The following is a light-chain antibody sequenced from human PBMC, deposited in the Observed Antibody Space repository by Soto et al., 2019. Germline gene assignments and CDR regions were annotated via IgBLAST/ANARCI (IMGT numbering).Light chain of an antibody. Sequence: DIQLTQSPSFLSASVGDRVTITCRASQGISTYLAWYQQKPGKAPNLLINAASTLQSGVPSRFSGSGSGTAFTLTISSLQPEDFATYYCQQVSRYPITFGQGTRLDIK. CDR1: QGISTY. J-gene: IGKJ5*01. V-gene: IGKV1-9*01. CDR2: AAS. CDR3: QQVSRYPIT.